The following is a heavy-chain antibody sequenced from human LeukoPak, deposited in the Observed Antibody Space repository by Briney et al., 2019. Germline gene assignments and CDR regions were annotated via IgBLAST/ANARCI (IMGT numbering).Heavy chain of an antibody. D-gene: IGHD3-9*01. Sequence: GGSLRLSCAASGFTFISYWMHWVRQAPGKGLVWVSRINSDGSSTSYEDSVKGRFTITRDNAKNTLYLQMNSLRAEDTAVYYCARVGVMNTIFFLWGQGTLVTVSS. CDR1: GFTFISYW. CDR3: ARVGVMNTIFFL. CDR2: INSDGSST. J-gene: IGHJ4*02. V-gene: IGHV3-74*01.